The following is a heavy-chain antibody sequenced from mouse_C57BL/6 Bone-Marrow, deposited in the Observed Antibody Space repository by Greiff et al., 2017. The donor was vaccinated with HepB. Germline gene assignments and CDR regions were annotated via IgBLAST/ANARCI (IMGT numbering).Heavy chain of an antibody. J-gene: IGHJ4*01. CDR1: GYTFTDYN. Sequence: EVQVVESGPELVKPGASVKIPCKASGYTFTDYNMDWVKQSHGKSLEWIGDINPNNGGTIYNQKFKGKATLTVDKSSSTAYMELRSLTSEDTAVYYCARGRLRLGYAMDYWGQGTSVTVSS. D-gene: IGHD2-4*01. CDR3: ARGRLRLGYAMDY. CDR2: INPNNGGT. V-gene: IGHV1-18*01.